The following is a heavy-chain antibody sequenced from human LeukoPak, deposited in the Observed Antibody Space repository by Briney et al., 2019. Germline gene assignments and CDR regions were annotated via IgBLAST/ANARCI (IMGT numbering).Heavy chain of an antibody. CDR3: ARDLGYGALDP. D-gene: IGHD4-17*01. CDR1: GFTFSTYW. J-gene: IGHJ5*02. Sequence: GGSLRLSCAASGFTFSTYWMNWVRQAPGKGLEWVALINPDGSQTNYVDSVRGRFTISRDNAENSLYLQMNSLRAEDTAVYYCARDLGYGALDPWGQGTLVTVSS. V-gene: IGHV3-7*01. CDR2: INPDGSQT.